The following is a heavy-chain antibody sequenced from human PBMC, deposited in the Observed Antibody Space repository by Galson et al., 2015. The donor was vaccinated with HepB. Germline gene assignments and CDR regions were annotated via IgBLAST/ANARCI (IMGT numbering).Heavy chain of an antibody. V-gene: IGHV1-2*02. CDR1: EDTFSNSA. CDR2: IIPVLDVT. Sequence: SVKVSCKASEDTFSNSAINWVRQAPGQGPEWMAEIIPVLDVTKHAQKFQGRVTMTRDTSISTAYMELSRLRSDDTAVYYCARISNSPYDYWGQGTLVTVSS. J-gene: IGHJ4*02. CDR3: ARISNSPYDY. D-gene: IGHD6-6*01.